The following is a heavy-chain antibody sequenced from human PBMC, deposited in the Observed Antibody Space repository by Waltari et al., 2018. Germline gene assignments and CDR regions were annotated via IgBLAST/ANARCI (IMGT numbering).Heavy chain of an antibody. CDR1: GFTFGDYA. V-gene: IGHV3-49*04. D-gene: IGHD2-2*01. Sequence: EVQLVESGGGLVQPGRSLRLPCTASGFTFGDYAMSWVRQAPGTGLEEVGFIKSKVYGGKTQYAASLKGRFTISRDDSKSIAYLQMNSLKTEDTAMYYCTRRYCSSTSCRKDFDYWGQGTLVTVSS. CDR2: IKSKVYGGKT. J-gene: IGHJ4*02. CDR3: TRRYCSSTSCRKDFDY.